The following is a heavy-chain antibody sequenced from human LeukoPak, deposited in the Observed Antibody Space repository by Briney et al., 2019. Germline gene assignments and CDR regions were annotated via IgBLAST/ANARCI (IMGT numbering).Heavy chain of an antibody. CDR2: IYYSWST. CDR3: ARFRQERAPYDAFDI. Sequence: PSETLSLTCSVSGGSVSSSYWSWIRQPPGKGLEWIGYIYYSWSTNYNPSLKSRVTISVDTSKNQFSLNLSSVTAADTAVYYCARFRQERAPYDAFDIWGQGTMVTVSS. V-gene: IGHV4-59*08. CDR1: GGSVSSSY. J-gene: IGHJ3*02. D-gene: IGHD1-26*01.